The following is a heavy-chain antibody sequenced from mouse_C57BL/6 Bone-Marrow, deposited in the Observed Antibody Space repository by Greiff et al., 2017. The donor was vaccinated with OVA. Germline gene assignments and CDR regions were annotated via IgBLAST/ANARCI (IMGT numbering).Heavy chain of an antibody. D-gene: IGHD4-1*01. V-gene: IGHV1-26*01. Sequence: VQLQQSGPELVKPGASVKISCKASGYTFTDYYMNWVKQSHGKSLEWIGDINPNNGGTSYNQKFKGKATLTVDKSSSTAYMELRSLTSEDSAVYYCASTLTFYAMDYWGQGTSVTVSS. CDR3: ASTLTFYAMDY. CDR2: INPNNGGT. J-gene: IGHJ4*01. CDR1: GYTFTDYY.